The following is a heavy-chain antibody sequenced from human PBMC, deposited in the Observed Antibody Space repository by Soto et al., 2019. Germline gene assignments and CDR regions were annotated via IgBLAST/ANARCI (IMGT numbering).Heavy chain of an antibody. CDR3: ASAATTVTYYYYYYMDV. CDR2: IYSGGST. D-gene: IGHD4-17*01. Sequence: GGSLRLSCAASGFTVSSNYMSWVRQAPGKGLEWVSVIYSGGSTYYADSVKGRFTISRHNSKNTLYLQMNSLRAEDTAVYYCASAATTVTYYYYYYMDVWGKGTTVTVSS. CDR1: GFTVSSNY. J-gene: IGHJ6*03. V-gene: IGHV3-53*04.